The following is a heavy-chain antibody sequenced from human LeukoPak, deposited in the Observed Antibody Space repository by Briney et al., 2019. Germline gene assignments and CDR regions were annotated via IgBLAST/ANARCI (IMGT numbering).Heavy chain of an antibody. CDR3: AKARYYYGSGRSYYFDY. Sequence: GRSLRLSCAASGFTFSSYGMHWVRQAPGKGLEGVAVISYDGSNKYYADSVKGRFTISRDNSKNTLYLQMNSLRAEDTAVYYCAKARYYYGSGRSYYFDYWGQGTLVTVSS. CDR1: GFTFSSYG. V-gene: IGHV3-30*18. D-gene: IGHD3-10*01. J-gene: IGHJ4*02. CDR2: ISYDGSNK.